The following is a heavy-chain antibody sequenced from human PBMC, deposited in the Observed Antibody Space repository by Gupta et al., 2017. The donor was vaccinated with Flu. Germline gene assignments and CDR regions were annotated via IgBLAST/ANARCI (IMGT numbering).Heavy chain of an antibody. CDR1: GGSFSGYY. Sequence: QVQLQQWGAGLLKPSETLSLTCAVYGGSFSGYYWSWIRQPPGKGLVWIGEINQSGSTNYNPSLKSRVTIAVDTSKNQFSLKLSSVTAADTAVYYCARGVVVAATEPQKTPTRCWYFDLWGRGTLVTVSS. CDR2: INQSGST. CDR3: ARGVVVAATEPQKTPTRCWYFDL. J-gene: IGHJ2*01. V-gene: IGHV4-34*01. D-gene: IGHD2-15*01.